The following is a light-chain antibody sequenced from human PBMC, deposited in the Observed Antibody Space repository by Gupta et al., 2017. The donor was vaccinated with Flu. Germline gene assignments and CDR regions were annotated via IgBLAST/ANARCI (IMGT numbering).Light chain of an antibody. V-gene: IGLV1-44*01. CDR1: SYLGSSV. CDR3: AIWDDSLNRLV. J-gene: IGLJ2*01. Sequence: SYLGSSVVNWYQQLPGAAPRLLLFNSDQRASGVPDRVSGSRSGTSASLAVSGLQSEDGSFYFCAIWDDSLNRLVFGGGTRLTVL. CDR2: NSD.